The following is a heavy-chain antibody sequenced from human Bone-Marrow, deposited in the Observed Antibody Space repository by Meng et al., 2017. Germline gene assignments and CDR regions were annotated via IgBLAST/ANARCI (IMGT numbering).Heavy chain of an antibody. CDR2: IYYSGST. Sequence: QVQLQESGQGRVKPSQTLSLTCTVSGGSISSGGYYWSWIRQHPGKGLEWIGYIYYSGSTYYNPSLKSRVTISVDTSKNQFSLKLSSVTAADTAVYYCARLAAAGQLDYWGQGTLVTVSS. J-gene: IGHJ4*02. V-gene: IGHV4-31*03. CDR3: ARLAAAGQLDY. D-gene: IGHD6-13*01. CDR1: GGSISSGGYY.